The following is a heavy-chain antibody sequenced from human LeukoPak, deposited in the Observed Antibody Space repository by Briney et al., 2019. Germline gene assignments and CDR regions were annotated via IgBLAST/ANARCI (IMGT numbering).Heavy chain of an antibody. Sequence: SETLSLTCAVYGGSFSGYYWSWIRQPPGKGLEWIGEINHSGSTNYNPSLKSRVTISVDTSKNQFSLKLSSVTAADTAVYCCARGRGSGWYLDAFDIWGQGTMVTVSS. V-gene: IGHV4-34*01. CDR2: INHSGST. CDR1: GGSFSGYY. CDR3: ARGRGSGWYLDAFDI. J-gene: IGHJ3*02. D-gene: IGHD6-19*01.